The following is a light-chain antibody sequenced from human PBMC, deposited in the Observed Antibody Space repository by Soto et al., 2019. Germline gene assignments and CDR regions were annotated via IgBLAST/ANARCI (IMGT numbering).Light chain of an antibody. CDR2: GAS. CDR3: QHYGAAPIT. V-gene: IGKV3-20*01. CDR1: QSVGGN. J-gene: IGKJ5*01. Sequence: EIVLTQSPCSLSLHPEDRATLSCRASQSVGGNVAWYQQIPGQPPKLLIFGASSRATGIADKFSGSGSGTDFTLTISRLEPEDFALYYCQHYGAAPITFGQGTRLEI.